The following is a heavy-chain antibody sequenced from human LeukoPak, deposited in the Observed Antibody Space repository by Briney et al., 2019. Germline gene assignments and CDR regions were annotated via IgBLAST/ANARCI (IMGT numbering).Heavy chain of an antibody. CDR1: GGSISSSSYY. D-gene: IGHD3-10*01. J-gene: IGHJ3*02. CDR2: IYYSGST. Sequence: PSETLSLTCTDSGGSISSSSYYWGWIRQPPGKGLEWIGSIYYSGSTYYNPSLKSRVTISVDTSKNQFSLKLSSVTAADTAVYYCATPMNFRGVILSDGRDTAFDIWGQGTMVTVSS. CDR3: ATPMNFRGVILSDGRDTAFDI. V-gene: IGHV4-39*01.